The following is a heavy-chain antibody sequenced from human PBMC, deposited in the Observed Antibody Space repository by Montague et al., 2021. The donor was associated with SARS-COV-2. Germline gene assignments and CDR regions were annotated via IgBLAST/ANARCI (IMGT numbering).Heavy chain of an antibody. V-gene: IGHV4-39*01. CDR1: GGSISSSSYY. CDR2: ISYSAST. Sequence: SETLSLTCTVSGGSISSSSYYWGWIRQPPGNGLEWIGSISYSASTYYNPSLKSRVTISADKSNNHFSLKLRSVTAADTAVYYCARHLVYCTSTSCYEGRFDPWGQGTLVTVSS. J-gene: IGHJ5*02. CDR3: ARHLVYCTSTSCYEGRFDP. D-gene: IGHD2-2*01.